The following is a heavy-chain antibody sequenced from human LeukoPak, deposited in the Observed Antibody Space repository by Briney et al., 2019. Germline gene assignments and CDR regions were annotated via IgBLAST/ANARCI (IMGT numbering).Heavy chain of an antibody. CDR2: IYDSGKT. Sequence: SETLSLTCTVSGDSISSYYWSWIRQPPGKGLEWIGYIYDSGKTNYNASLISRVTISVDTSKNQFSLKLTSVTPADTAVYYCARGGGTLDYWGQGTLVTVSS. D-gene: IGHD3-16*01. J-gene: IGHJ4*02. CDR1: GDSISSYY. V-gene: IGHV4-59*01. CDR3: ARGGGTLDY.